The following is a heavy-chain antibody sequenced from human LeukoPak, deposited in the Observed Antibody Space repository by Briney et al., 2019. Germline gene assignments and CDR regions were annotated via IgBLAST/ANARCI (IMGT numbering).Heavy chain of an antibody. CDR3: ARVRSIAAAGVQLHFDY. Sequence: SETLSLTCTVSRGSISSGSYYWSWIRQPAGKGLEWIGRIYTSGSTYYNPSLKSRVTISVDTSKNQFSLKLSSVTAADTAVYYCARVRSIAAAGVQLHFDYWGQGTLVTVSS. J-gene: IGHJ4*02. D-gene: IGHD6-13*01. CDR1: RGSISSGSYY. CDR2: IYTSGST. V-gene: IGHV4-61*02.